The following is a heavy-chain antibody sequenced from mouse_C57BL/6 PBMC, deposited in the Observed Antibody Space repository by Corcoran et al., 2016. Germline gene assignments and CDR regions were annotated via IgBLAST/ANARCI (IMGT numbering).Heavy chain of an antibody. CDR2: INPNNGGT. V-gene: IGHV1-18*01. J-gene: IGHJ3*01. Sequence: EVQLQQSGPELVKPGASVKIPCKASGYTFTDYNMDWVKQSHGKSLEWIGDINPNNGGTIYNQKFKGKATLTVDKSSSTAYMELRSLTSEDTAVYYCARRENYDYFAYWGQGTLVTVSA. D-gene: IGHD2-4*01. CDR3: ARRENYDYFAY. CDR1: GYTFTDYN.